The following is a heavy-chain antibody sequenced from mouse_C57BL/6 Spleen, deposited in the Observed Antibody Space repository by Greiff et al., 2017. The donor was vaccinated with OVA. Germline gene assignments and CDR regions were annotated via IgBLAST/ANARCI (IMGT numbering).Heavy chain of an antibody. CDR1: GYTFTDYY. Sequence: VQLQQSGAELVRPGASVKLSCKASGYTFTDYYINWVKQRPGQGLEWIARIYPGSGNTYYNEKFKGKATLTAEKSSSTAYMQLSSLTSEDSAVYFCARAGDYDVFAYWGQGTLVTVSA. D-gene: IGHD2-4*01. CDR3: ARAGDYDVFAY. V-gene: IGHV1-76*01. CDR2: IYPGSGNT. J-gene: IGHJ3*01.